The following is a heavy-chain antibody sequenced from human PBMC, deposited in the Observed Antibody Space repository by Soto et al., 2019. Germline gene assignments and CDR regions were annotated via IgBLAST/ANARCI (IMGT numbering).Heavy chain of an antibody. CDR2: ISPWKGNT. V-gene: IGHV1-3*01. J-gene: IGHJ4*02. CDR1: GDTRPDFS. Sequence: ASVEVSCKASGDTRPDFSMHWVRQAPGQRPEWMGWISPWKGNTNYAQSFQGRVTMTTDTSTSTAYMELRSLTSDDTAVYYCARDLDPSGSYYTDYWGPGTLVTVSS. D-gene: IGHD3-10*01. CDR3: ARDLDPSGSYYTDY.